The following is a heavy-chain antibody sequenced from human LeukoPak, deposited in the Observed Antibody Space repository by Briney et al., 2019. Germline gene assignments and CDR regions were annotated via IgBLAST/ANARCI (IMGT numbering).Heavy chain of an antibody. J-gene: IGHJ4*02. CDR3: ARNNIGTRTYDY. Sequence: SETLSLTCIVSGGSISSSSYYWGWIRQPPGKGLDWIGNIYYSGSTYYNPSLKSRVTISVDTSKNQFSLKLTSVTAADTAVYYCARNNIGTRTYDYWGQGNLVTVSS. CDR2: IYYSGST. V-gene: IGHV4-39*01. CDR1: GGSISSSSYY. D-gene: IGHD1/OR15-1a*01.